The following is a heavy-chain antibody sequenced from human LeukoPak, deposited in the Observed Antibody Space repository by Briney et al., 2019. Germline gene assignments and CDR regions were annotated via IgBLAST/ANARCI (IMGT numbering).Heavy chain of an antibody. CDR1: GVPFNTYA. D-gene: IGHD1-14*01. J-gene: IGHJ4*02. V-gene: IGHV3-23*01. Sequence: GGSLRLSCAASGVPFNTYAMSWVRQAPGKGLEWVSIIRPTGSNTYYASSVKGRFTISRDDSKTTLYLQMSSLRAEDTAIYYCAKLAFYETSAPLRDLSFWGQGPLVTVSS. CDR2: IRPTGSNT. CDR3: AKLAFYETSAPLRDLSF.